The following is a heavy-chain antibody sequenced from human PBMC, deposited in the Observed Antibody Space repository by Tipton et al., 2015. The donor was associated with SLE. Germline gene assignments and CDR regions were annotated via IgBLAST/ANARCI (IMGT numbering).Heavy chain of an antibody. Sequence: TLSLTCTVSGASISGNSHYWAWIRQPPGKGLEWIGSIYYTGNTYYNPSLKGRVTISVDTSKNQFSLKLSSVTAADTAVYYCARGVIMKVVVLDYWGQGTLVTVSS. CDR3: ARGVIMKVVVLDY. CDR1: GASISGNSHY. D-gene: IGHD3-22*01. CDR2: IYYTGNT. V-gene: IGHV4-39*01. J-gene: IGHJ4*02.